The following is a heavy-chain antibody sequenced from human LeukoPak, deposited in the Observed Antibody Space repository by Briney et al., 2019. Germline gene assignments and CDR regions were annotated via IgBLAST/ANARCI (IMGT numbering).Heavy chain of an antibody. Sequence: PGGSLRLSCTASGFTFGDYAMSWFRQAPGKGLEWVGFIRSKAYGGTTEYAASVKGRFTISRDDSKSIAYLQMNSLKTEDTAVYYCTREGYSSGWYSTFDYWGQGTLVTVSS. CDR3: TREGYSSGWYSTFDY. CDR2: IRSKAYGGTT. J-gene: IGHJ4*02. V-gene: IGHV3-49*03. D-gene: IGHD6-19*01. CDR1: GFTFGDYA.